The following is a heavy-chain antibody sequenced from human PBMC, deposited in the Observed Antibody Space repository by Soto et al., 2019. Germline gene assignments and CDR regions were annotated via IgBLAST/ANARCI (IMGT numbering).Heavy chain of an antibody. CDR1: GGSISSSSYY. J-gene: IGHJ5*02. CDR3: ARQVSNYYDSSGYYALGNWFDP. V-gene: IGHV4-39*01. D-gene: IGHD3-22*01. Sequence: SETLSLTCTVSGGSISSSSYYWGWIRQPPGKGLEWIGSIYYSGSTYYNPSLKSRVTISVDTSKNQFSLKLSSVTAADTAVYYCARQVSNYYDSSGYYALGNWFDPWGQGTLVTVSS. CDR2: IYYSGST.